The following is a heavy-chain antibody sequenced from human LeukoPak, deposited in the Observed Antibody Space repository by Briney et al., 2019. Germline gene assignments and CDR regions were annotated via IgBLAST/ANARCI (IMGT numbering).Heavy chain of an antibody. J-gene: IGHJ4*02. Sequence: PSESLSLTCTVSGGSISSNSYYWGWIRQPPGKGLEWIGSIYYSGSTYYNPSLKSRVTISVDTSKNQFSLKLSSVTAADTAVYYCARDRSGYSSFDYWGQGTLVTVSS. CDR1: GGSISSNSYY. V-gene: IGHV4-39*07. D-gene: IGHD3-3*01. CDR2: IYYSGST. CDR3: ARDRSGYSSFDY.